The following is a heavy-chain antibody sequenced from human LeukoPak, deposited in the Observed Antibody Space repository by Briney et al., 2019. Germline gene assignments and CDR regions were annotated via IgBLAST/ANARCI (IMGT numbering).Heavy chain of an antibody. V-gene: IGHV5-51*01. CDR1: GYSFNNYW. D-gene: IGHD2-2*01. J-gene: IGHJ4*02. CDR3: ARLSCSSASCYRGSSYYFDR. CDR2: MYPGHSDT. Sequence: GQSLKISCKVSGYSFNNYWIAWVRQMPDKSLEWMGIMYPGHSDTRHSPSFQGQVTISADKSLSTTYLPWSSLKASDTAIYYCARLSCSSASCYRGSSYYFDRWGQGTLVTVSS.